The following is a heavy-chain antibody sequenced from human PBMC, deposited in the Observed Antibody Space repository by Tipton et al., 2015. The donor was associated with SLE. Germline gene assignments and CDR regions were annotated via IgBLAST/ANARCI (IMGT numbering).Heavy chain of an antibody. J-gene: IGHJ4*02. CDR3: ARVVDDSRGHFYSFDY. Sequence: TLSLTCAVSGYSISTSDSYYWGWIRQPPGKGLEWIGSISYRGTTSYNPSLKRRATISIDTAKNHFSLRLRAVTAADTALYYCARVVDDSRGHFYSFDYWGQGTLVTVSS. D-gene: IGHD3-22*01. CDR2: ISYRGTT. V-gene: IGHV4-39*07. CDR1: GYSISTSDSYY.